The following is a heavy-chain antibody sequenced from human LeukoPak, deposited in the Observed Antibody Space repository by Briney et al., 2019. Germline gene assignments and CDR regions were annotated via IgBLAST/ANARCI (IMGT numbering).Heavy chain of an antibody. D-gene: IGHD4-23*01. CDR1: GFTFSSYG. Sequence: GRSLRLSCAASGFTFSSYGMHWVRQAPGKGLEWVAVISYDGSNKYYADSVKGRFTISRDNSKNTLYLQMNSLRAEDTAVYYCAKGPVVPQCFQHWGQGTLVTVSS. V-gene: IGHV3-30*18. CDR2: ISYDGSNK. J-gene: IGHJ1*01. CDR3: AKGPVVPQCFQH.